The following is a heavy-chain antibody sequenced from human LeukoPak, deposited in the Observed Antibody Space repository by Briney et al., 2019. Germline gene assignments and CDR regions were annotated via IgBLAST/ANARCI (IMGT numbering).Heavy chain of an antibody. J-gene: IGHJ4*02. CDR2: IYYSGST. Sequence: PSETLSLTCTDSGGSISSGDYYWSWIRQPPGKGLEWIGYIYYSGSTNYNPSLKSRVTISIDTSKNQFSLRLSSVTAADTAVYYCARGAAGYSYGWGQGTLVTVSS. V-gene: IGHV4-61*08. CDR1: GGSISSGDYY. CDR3: ARGAAGYSYG. D-gene: IGHD5-18*01.